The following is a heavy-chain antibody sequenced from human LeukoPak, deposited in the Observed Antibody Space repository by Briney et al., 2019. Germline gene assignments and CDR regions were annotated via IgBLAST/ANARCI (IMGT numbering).Heavy chain of an antibody. D-gene: IGHD5-24*01. Sequence: GRSLRLSCAASGFTFSSYGMHWVRQAPGKGLEWVAVISYDGSNKYYADSVKGQFTISRDNSKNTLDLQMNSLRAEDTAVYYCAKGEVEFPFSSWGQGTLVTVSS. V-gene: IGHV3-30*18. J-gene: IGHJ4*02. CDR3: AKGEVEFPFSS. CDR2: ISYDGSNK. CDR1: GFTFSSYG.